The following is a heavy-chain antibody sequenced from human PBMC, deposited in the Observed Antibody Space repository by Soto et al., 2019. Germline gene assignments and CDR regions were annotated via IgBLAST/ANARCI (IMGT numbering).Heavy chain of an antibody. J-gene: IGHJ4*02. CDR3: ARDWAAAGPFDY. V-gene: IGHV1-18*01. CDR1: GYTFTSYG. CDR2: ISAYNGNT. Sequence: QVQLVQSGAEVKKPGASVKVSCKASGYTFTSYGISWVRQAPGQGLEWMGWISAYNGNTNYAQKLQGRVTMTTDTSTITASMGMRRLRSADTAVYCCARDWAAAGPFDYWGQGPLVTVSS. D-gene: IGHD6-13*01.